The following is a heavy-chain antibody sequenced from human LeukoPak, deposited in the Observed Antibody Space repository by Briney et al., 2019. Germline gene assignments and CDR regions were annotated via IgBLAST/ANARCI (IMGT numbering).Heavy chain of an antibody. D-gene: IGHD6-19*01. CDR3: ARGGWYRYYFDC. CDR2: INHSGST. CDR1: GGSFSGYY. V-gene: IGHV4-34*01. J-gene: IGHJ4*02. Sequence: SETLSLTCAVYGGSFSGYYWSWIRQPPGKGLEWIGEINHSGSTNYNPSLKSRVTISVDTSKNQFSLKLSSVTAADTAVYYCARGGWYRYYFDCWGQGTLVTVSS.